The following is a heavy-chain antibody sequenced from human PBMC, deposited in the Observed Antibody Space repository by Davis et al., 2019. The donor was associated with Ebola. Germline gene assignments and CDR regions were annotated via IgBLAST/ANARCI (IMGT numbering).Heavy chain of an antibody. V-gene: IGHV4-34*01. D-gene: IGHD3-3*01. J-gene: IGHJ3*02. Sequence: PSETLSLTCAVYGGSFSGYYWSWIRQPPGKGLEWIGEINHSGSTNYNPSLKSRVTISVDTSKNQFSLKLSSVTAADTAVYYCARGENRITIFGVVLSIWGQGTMVTVSS. CDR2: INHSGST. CDR3: ARGENRITIFGVVLSI. CDR1: GGSFSGYY.